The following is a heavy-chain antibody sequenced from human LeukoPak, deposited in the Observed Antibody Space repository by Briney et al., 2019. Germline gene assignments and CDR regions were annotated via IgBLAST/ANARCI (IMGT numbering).Heavy chain of an antibody. J-gene: IGHJ5*02. CDR2: ISYSGANS. D-gene: IGHD3-10*01. Sequence: GGSLRLSCAASGFTFSGSAMSWVRQAPGEGLEWVSLISYSGANSYYTDSVRGRFTISRDNAKNSLYLQMNSLRAEDTAVYYCAKDLSVLVRFGESSRERWFDPWGQGTLVTVSS. CDR3: AKDLSVLVRFGESSRERWFDP. V-gene: IGHV3-23*01. CDR1: GFTFSGSA.